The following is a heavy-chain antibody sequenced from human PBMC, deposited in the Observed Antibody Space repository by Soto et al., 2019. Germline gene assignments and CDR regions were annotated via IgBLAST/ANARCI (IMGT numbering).Heavy chain of an antibody. D-gene: IGHD3-3*01. V-gene: IGHV4-30-2*01. CDR1: GGSISSGGYS. CDR3: ASFFDFWSGYQRLFDY. Sequence: SETLSLTCAVSGGSISSGGYSWSWIRQPPGKGLEWIGYIYHSGSTYYNPSLKSRVTISVDRSKNQFSLKLSSVTAADTAVYYCASFFDFWSGYQRLFDYWGQGTLVPVSS. J-gene: IGHJ4*02. CDR2: IYHSGST.